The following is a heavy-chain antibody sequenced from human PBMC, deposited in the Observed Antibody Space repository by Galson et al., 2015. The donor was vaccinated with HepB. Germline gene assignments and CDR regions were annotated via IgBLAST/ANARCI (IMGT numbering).Heavy chain of an antibody. CDR2: ISGSGGST. CDR3: AKDSYNYDSSGWGY. J-gene: IGHJ4*02. D-gene: IGHD3-22*01. V-gene: IGHV3-23*01. Sequence: SLRLSCAASGFTFSSYAMSWVRQAPGKGLEWVSAISGSGGSTYYADSVKGRSTISRDNSKNTLYLQMNSLRAEDTAVYYCAKDSYNYDSSGWGYWGQGTLVTVSS. CDR1: GFTFSSYA.